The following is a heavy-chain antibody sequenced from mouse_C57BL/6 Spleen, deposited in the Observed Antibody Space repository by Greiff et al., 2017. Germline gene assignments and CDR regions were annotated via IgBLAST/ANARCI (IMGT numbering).Heavy chain of an antibody. V-gene: IGHV1-39*01. D-gene: IGHD2-4*01. CDR1: GYSFTDYN. CDR2: INPNYGTT. J-gene: IGHJ3*01. Sequence: VQLKQSGPELVKPGASVKISCKASGYSFTDYNMNWVKQSHGKSLEWIGVINPNYGTTSYNQKFKGKATLTVDQSSSTPYMQLHSMTSEDSAVYYFARSDDYDSSCFAYWGQGTLVTVAA. CDR3: ARSDDYDSSCFAY.